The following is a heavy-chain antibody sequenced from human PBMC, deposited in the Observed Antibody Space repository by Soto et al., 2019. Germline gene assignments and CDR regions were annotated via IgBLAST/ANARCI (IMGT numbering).Heavy chain of an antibody. V-gene: IGHV3-33*01. D-gene: IGHD3-10*01. Sequence: QVQLVESGGGVVQPGRSLRLSCAASGFTFSSYGMHWVRQAPGKGLEWVAVIWYDGSNKYYADSVKGRFTISRDNSKNTLYLQMNSLRAEDTAVYYCARDPGVVSPADYGMDVWGQGTTVTVSS. CDR1: GFTFSSYG. CDR2: IWYDGSNK. J-gene: IGHJ6*02. CDR3: ARDPGVVSPADYGMDV.